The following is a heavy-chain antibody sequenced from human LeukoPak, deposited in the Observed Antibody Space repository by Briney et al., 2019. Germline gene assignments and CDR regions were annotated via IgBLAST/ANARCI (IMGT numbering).Heavy chain of an antibody. J-gene: IGHJ4*02. CDR1: GYTFTGYY. V-gene: IGHV1-8*03. Sequence: ASVKVSCKASGYTFTGYYMHWVRQAPGQGLEWMGWMNPNSGNTGYAQKFQGRVTITRNTSISTAYMELSSLRSEDTAVYYCARGKVVATTRYFDYWGQGTLVTVSS. CDR2: MNPNSGNT. CDR3: ARGKVVATTRYFDY. D-gene: IGHD5-12*01.